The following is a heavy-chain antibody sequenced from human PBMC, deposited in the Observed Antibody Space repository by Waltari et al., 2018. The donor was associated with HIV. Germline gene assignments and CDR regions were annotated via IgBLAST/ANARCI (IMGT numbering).Heavy chain of an antibody. CDR2: ISGYNGDT. Sequence: QVHLVQSGAELRKPGASVTVSCKASGSTFTNSGITGVRQAPGQGLEWMGWISGYNGDTKYAQKVRGRVTMTTDTSTSTAYLEMGSLRFDDTAVYYCARDHYYGSSGYYSDYWGQGTLVTVSS. CDR1: GSTFTNSG. D-gene: IGHD3-22*01. V-gene: IGHV1-18*01. CDR3: ARDHYYGSSGYYSDY. J-gene: IGHJ4*02.